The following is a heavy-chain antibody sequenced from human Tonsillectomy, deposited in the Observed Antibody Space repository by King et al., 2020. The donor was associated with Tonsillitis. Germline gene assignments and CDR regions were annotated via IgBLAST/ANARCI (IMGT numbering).Heavy chain of an antibody. Sequence: VQLVESGGDLVQPGRSLRLSCAASGFTFDDYAMHWVRQAPGKGLEWVSGISWNSGSIGYADSVKGRFSISRDNAKNSRYLQMNSLRAEDTALYYCAKDKAPGISGALNWYFDLWGRGTLVTVSS. CDR2: ISWNSGSI. J-gene: IGHJ2*01. V-gene: IGHV3-9*01. D-gene: IGHD2-15*01. CDR3: AKDKAPGISGALNWYFDL. CDR1: GFTFDDYA.